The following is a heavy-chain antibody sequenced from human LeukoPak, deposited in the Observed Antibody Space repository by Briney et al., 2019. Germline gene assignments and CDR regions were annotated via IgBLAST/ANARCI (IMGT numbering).Heavy chain of an antibody. Sequence: GGSLRLFCAASGFTFSSYAMSWVRQAPGKGLEWVSAISGSGGSTYYADSVKGRFTISRDNSKNTLYLQMNSLRAEDTAVYYCAKDKWFGELATKTSGYWGQGTLVTVSS. D-gene: IGHD3-10*01. CDR3: AKDKWFGELATKTSGY. V-gene: IGHV3-23*01. CDR2: ISGSGGST. J-gene: IGHJ4*02. CDR1: GFTFSSYA.